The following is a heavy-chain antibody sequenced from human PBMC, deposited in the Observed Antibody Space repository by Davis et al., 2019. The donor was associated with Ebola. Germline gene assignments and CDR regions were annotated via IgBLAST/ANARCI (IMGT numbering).Heavy chain of an antibody. V-gene: IGHV3-53*04. D-gene: IGHD2/OR15-2a*01. CDR1: GFTVSDSY. Sequence: GESLKISCAASGFTVSDSYMSWVRQAPGKGLEWVSLIYAGGSTHYADSVKGRFTISRHNSKDTLYLQMSDLTTEDTAVYYCARVKLLSAAEMYFDSWGQGALVTVSP. CDR3: ARVKLLSAAEMYFDS. J-gene: IGHJ4*02. CDR2: IYAGGST.